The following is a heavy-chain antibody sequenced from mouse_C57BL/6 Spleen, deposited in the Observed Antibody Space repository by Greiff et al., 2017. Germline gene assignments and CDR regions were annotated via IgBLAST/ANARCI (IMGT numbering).Heavy chain of an antibody. Sequence: QVHVKQSGAELVKPGASVKLSCKASGYTFTSYWMHWVKQRPGQGLEWIGMIHPNSGSTNYNEKFKSKATLTVDKSSSTAYMQLSSLTSEDSAVYYCATYDGYYPFAYWGQGTLVTVSA. CDR2: IHPNSGST. CDR1: GYTFTSYW. CDR3: ATYDGYYPFAY. V-gene: IGHV1-64*01. D-gene: IGHD2-3*01. J-gene: IGHJ3*01.